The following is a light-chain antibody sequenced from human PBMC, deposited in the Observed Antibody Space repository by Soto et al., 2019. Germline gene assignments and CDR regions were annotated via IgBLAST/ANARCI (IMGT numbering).Light chain of an antibody. J-gene: IGKJ2*01. CDR1: HSISSL. CDR2: DVS. Sequence: DIQMTQSPSTLSASVGDRVTITCRASHSISSLLAWYQQKPGKAPKVIIYDVSNLESGVPSRFSGSGSGTEFTLTISSLQPEDFATYYCQEYNTFVFTFGQGTRLEI. V-gene: IGKV1-5*01. CDR3: QEYNTFVFT.